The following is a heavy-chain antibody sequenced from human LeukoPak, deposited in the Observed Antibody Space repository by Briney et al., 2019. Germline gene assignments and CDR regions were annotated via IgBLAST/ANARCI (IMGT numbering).Heavy chain of an antibody. Sequence: ASVKVSCKASGGTFSSYAISWVRQAPGQGLEWMGGIIPIFGSANYAQKFQGRVTITADESTSTAYMELSSLRSEDTAVYYCAGEGQRGYSYGTIDYWGQGTLVTVSS. CDR3: AGEGQRGYSYGTIDY. V-gene: IGHV1-69*13. D-gene: IGHD5-18*01. J-gene: IGHJ4*02. CDR2: IIPIFGSA. CDR1: GGTFSSYA.